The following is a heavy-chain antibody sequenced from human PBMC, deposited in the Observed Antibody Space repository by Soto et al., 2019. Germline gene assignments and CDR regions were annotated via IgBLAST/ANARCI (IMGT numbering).Heavy chain of an antibody. J-gene: IGHJ4*02. D-gene: IGHD2-21*02. CDR3: ARHLPYCGGDCCSLDL. CDR2: IYYSAST. Sequence: PSETLSLTCTLFGTSFVSLSWSWIRQPSVNWLGWIGYIYYSASTNYGPSLKSRVTISVDTSENQFSLILSSVTAADMAVYYCARHLPYCGGDCCSLDLLGQGTLVTVS. V-gene: IGHV4-59*08. CDR1: GTSFVSLS.